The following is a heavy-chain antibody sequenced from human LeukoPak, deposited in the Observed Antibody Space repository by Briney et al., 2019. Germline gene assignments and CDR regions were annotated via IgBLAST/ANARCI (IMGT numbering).Heavy chain of an antibody. CDR1: GYTLTELS. CDR3: ASSSGSGYVAAFDI. Sequence: ASVKVSCKVSGYTLTELSMHWVRQAPGKGLEWMGGFDPEDGETIYAQKFQGRVTMTEDTSTDTAYMELSSLRSEGTAVYYCASSSGSGYVAAFDIWGQGTMVTVSS. CDR2: FDPEDGET. D-gene: IGHD5-12*01. V-gene: IGHV1-24*01. J-gene: IGHJ3*02.